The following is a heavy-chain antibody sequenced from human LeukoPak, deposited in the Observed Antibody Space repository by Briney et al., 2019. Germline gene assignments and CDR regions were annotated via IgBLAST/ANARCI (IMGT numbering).Heavy chain of an antibody. V-gene: IGHV3-23*01. CDR1: GFTFSSYA. D-gene: IGHD2-2*02. Sequence: PGGSLRLSCAASGFTFSSYAMSWVRQAPGKGLEWVSAISGSGGSTYYADSVKGRFTISRDNSKNTLYLQMNSLRAEDTAVYYCAKVAPRYCSSTSCYIAFDIWGQGTMVTVSS. J-gene: IGHJ3*02. CDR2: ISGSGGST. CDR3: AKVAPRYCSSTSCYIAFDI.